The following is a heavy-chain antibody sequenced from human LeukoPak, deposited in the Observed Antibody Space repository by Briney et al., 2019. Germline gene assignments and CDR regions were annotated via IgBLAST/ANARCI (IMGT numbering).Heavy chain of an antibody. D-gene: IGHD6-6*01. V-gene: IGHV5-51*01. CDR1: GYSFTSYW. CDR3: ARRRRVAPVPDAFDI. Sequence: GESLKISCKGSGYSFTSYWIGWVRQMPGTGPEWMGIIYPGDSDTRYSPSFQGQVTISADKSISTAYLQWSSLKASDTAMYYCARRRRVAPVPDAFDIWGQGIMVTVSS. CDR2: IYPGDSDT. J-gene: IGHJ3*02.